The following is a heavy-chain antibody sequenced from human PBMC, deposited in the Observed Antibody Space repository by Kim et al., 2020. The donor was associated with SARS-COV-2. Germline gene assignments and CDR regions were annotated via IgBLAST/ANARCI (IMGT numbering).Heavy chain of an antibody. Sequence: ASVKVSCKVSGYTFTELSIHWVRQAPGKGLEWMGGFDPEDGETIYAQKFQGRVTITEDTSTDTAYMELSSLRSEDTAVYYCATAEFDWYFDLWCRLTLFSVSS. CDR2: FDPEDGET. CDR1: GYTFTELS. D-gene: IGHD3-10*01. CDR3: ATAEFDWYFDL. J-gene: IGHJ2*01. V-gene: IGHV1-24*01.